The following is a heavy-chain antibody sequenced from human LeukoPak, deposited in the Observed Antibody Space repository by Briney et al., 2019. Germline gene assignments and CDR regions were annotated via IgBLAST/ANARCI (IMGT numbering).Heavy chain of an antibody. CDR1: GFIVSSKY. CDR2: IYSGGST. CDR3: ARAGPIDY. Sequence: GGSLRLSCAASGFIVSSKYMSWVRQAPGKGLEWVTVIYSGGSTYYAASVEGRFTISRDNSKNTVYLQMNSLRVEDTAVYYCARAGPIDYWGRGTLVTVSS. J-gene: IGHJ4*02. V-gene: IGHV3-53*01.